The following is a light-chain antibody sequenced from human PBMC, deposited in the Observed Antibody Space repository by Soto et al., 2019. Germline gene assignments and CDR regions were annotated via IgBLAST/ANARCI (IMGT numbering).Light chain of an antibody. CDR1: SSDVGGYNY. CDR3: SSYAGSNNPNYV. V-gene: IGLV2-8*01. J-gene: IGLJ1*01. CDR2: EVS. Sequence: QSVLTQPPSASGSPGQSVTLSCTGTSSDVGGYNYVSWYQQHPGKAPKLMIYEVSKRPSGVPDRFSGSKSGNTASLTVSGLQAEDEADYYCSSYAGSNNPNYVFGTGTKVTVL.